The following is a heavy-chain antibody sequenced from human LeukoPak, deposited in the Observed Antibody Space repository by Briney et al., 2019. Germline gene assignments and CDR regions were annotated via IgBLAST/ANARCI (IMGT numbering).Heavy chain of an antibody. V-gene: IGHV4-4*08. D-gene: IGHD4-17*01. CDR1: GASFNGYP. CDR3: ARRTLRSPFDD. J-gene: IGHJ4*02. CDR2: IYDNGNT. Sequence: SETLSLTCTVSGASFNGYPWDWIRQSPGKGLEWIGYIYDNGNTNYNPSLKSRVTIFLDTSKNQFSLRLSSVTAADTAIYYCARRTLRSPFDDWGQGTLVTVSP.